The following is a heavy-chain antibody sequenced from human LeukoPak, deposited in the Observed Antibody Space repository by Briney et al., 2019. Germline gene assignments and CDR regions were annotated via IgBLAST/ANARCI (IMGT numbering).Heavy chain of an antibody. V-gene: IGHV3-48*03. J-gene: IGHJ6*03. CDR2: ISSSGSTI. CDR3: AREVSGFGELRGYYYYMDV. D-gene: IGHD3-10*01. CDR1: GFTFSSYA. Sequence: PGRSLRLSCAASGFTFSSYAMHWVRQAPGKGLEWVSYISSSGSTIYYADSVKGRFTISRDNAKNSLYLQMNSLRAEDTAVYYCAREVSGFGELRGYYYYMDVWGKGTTVTISS.